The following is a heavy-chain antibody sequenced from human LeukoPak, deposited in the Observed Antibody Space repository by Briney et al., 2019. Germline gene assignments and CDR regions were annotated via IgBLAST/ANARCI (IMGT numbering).Heavy chain of an antibody. J-gene: IGHJ4*02. D-gene: IGHD1-26*01. Sequence: SETLSLTCTVSGDSISSYYWSWIRQPPGKGLVWIGYIYYSGSSNYNPSLKRRITISVDKSKNQFSLKLSSVTAADTAVYYCARVRGSYFADYWGQGTLVTVSS. CDR3: ARVRGSYFADY. CDR1: GDSISSYY. CDR2: IYYSGSS. V-gene: IGHV4-59*01.